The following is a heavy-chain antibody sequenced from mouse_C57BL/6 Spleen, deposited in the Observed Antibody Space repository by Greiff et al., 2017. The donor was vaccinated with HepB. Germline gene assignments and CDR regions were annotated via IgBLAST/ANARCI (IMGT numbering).Heavy chain of an antibody. CDR1: GFTFTDYY. CDR3: ARSPGNFDY. Sequence: EVKLVESGEGLVQPGGSLSLSCAASGFTFTDYYMSWVRQPPGKALEWLGFIRNKANGYTTEYSASVKGRFTISRDNSQSILYLQMNALRAEDSATYYCARSPGNFDYWGQGTTLTVSS. D-gene: IGHD3-2*02. CDR2: IRNKANGYTT. J-gene: IGHJ2*01. V-gene: IGHV7-3*01.